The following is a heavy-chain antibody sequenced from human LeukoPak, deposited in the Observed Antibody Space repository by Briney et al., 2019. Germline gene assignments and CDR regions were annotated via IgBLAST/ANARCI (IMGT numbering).Heavy chain of an antibody. CDR1: GFTFSSYS. V-gene: IGHV3-21*01. CDR2: ISSSSSYI. J-gene: IGHJ4*02. D-gene: IGHD1-26*01. CDR3: ARGGESGSYYAPRYFDY. Sequence: PGGSLRLSCAASGFTFSSYSMNWVRQAPGKGLEWVSSISSSSSYIYYADSVKGRFTISRDNAKNSLYLQMNSLRAEDTAVYYCARGGESGSYYAPRYFDYWGQGTLVTVSS.